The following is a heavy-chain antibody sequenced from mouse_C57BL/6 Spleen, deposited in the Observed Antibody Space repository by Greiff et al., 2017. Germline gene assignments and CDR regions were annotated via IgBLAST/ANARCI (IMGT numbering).Heavy chain of an antibody. J-gene: IGHJ3*01. D-gene: IGHD1-1*01. CDR2: IHPSDSDT. V-gene: IGHV1-74*01. CDR1: W. Sequence: QVQLQQPGAELVKPGASVKVSYWMHWVKQRPGQGLEWIGRIHPSDSDTNYNQKFKGKATLTVDKSSSTAYMQLSSLPSEDSAVYYCAIPYYYGSPFAYWGQGTLVTVSA. CDR3: AIPYYYGSPFAY.